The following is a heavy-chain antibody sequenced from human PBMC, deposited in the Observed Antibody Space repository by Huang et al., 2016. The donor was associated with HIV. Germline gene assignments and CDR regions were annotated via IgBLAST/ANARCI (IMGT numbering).Heavy chain of an antibody. CDR3: SRHPFDYYDSTDTGALDI. J-gene: IGHJ3*02. Sequence: EVQLVESGGGLVQPGGSLKLSCAASGFTLSGSAMHWVRQASVRGLQWVGSIRSKNNGYATVYSASVKGRFTISRDESKNTSYLQMNSLKTEDTAVYYCSRHPFDYYDSTDTGALDIWGQGTMVTVSS. V-gene: IGHV3-73*02. CDR1: GFTLSGSA. CDR2: IRSKNNGYAT. D-gene: IGHD3-22*01.